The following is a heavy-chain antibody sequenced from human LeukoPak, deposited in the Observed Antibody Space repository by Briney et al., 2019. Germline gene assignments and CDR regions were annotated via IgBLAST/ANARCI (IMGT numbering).Heavy chain of an antibody. Sequence: GRSLRLSCAASGFTFSSYAMHWVRQAPGKGLEWVAVISYDGSNKYYADSVKGRCTISRDNSKNTLYLQMNSLRAEDTAVYYCARGSGGRTIWVVVPAAQSSNYYYYGMDVWGQGTTVTVSS. D-gene: IGHD2-2*01. CDR1: GFTFSSYA. CDR3: ARGSGGRTIWVVVPAAQSSNYYYYGMDV. CDR2: ISYDGSNK. V-gene: IGHV3-30-3*01. J-gene: IGHJ6*02.